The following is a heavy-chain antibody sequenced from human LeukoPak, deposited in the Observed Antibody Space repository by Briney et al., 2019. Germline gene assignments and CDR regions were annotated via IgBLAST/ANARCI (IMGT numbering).Heavy chain of an antibody. V-gene: IGHV3-30*18. CDR2: ISYDGSNK. J-gene: IGHJ6*04. D-gene: IGHD5-18*01. CDR3: AKSVAWLRGYYVMDV. CDR1: GFTFSSYG. Sequence: QPGRSLRLSCAASGFTFSSYGMHWVRQAPGKGLEWVAVISYDGSNKYYADSVKGRLTISRDNSKNTLYLQMNSLRAEDTAVYYCAKSVAWLRGYYVMDVWGKGTTVTVFS.